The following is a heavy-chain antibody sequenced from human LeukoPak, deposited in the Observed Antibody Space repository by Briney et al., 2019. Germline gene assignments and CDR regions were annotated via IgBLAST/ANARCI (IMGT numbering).Heavy chain of an antibody. CDR3: ARGRVSRYFDWLLYPYYYYMDV. CDR2: MNPNSGNT. D-gene: IGHD3-9*01. Sequence: ASVKVSCKASGYTFTSYDINWVRQATGQGLEWMRWMNPNSGNTGYAQKFQGRVTMTRNTSISTAYMELSSLRSEDTAVYYCARGRVSRYFDWLLYPYYYYMDVWGKGTTVTISS. CDR1: GYTFTSYD. V-gene: IGHV1-8*01. J-gene: IGHJ6*03.